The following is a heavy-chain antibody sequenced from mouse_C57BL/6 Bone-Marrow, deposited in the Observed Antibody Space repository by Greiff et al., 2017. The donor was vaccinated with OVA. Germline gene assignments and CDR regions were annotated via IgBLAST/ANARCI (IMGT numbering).Heavy chain of an antibody. V-gene: IGHV5-4*01. CDR1: GFTFSSYA. CDR2: ISDGGSYT. J-gene: IGHJ3*01. D-gene: IGHD4-1*01. CDR3: ARDRSWDGAWFAY. Sequence: EVKLVESGGDLVKPGGSLKLSCAASGFTFSSYAMSWVRQTPEKRLEWVATISDGGSYTYYPDNVKGRFTISRDNAKNNLYLQMSHLKSEDTAMYYCARDRSWDGAWFAYWGQGTLVTVSA.